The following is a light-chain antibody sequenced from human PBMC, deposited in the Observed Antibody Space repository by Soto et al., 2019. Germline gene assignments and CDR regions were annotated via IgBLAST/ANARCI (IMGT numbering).Light chain of an antibody. Sequence: DVQMTQSPSTLSASVGDKITITCRASQSVGRWLAWYQQKPGKAPEVLIYKASTLKYGVPSRFSGSGSGTVFSLTISRLQPDVFASYVRQQYESQSTFGQGTKVEIK. CDR2: KAS. CDR3: QQYESQST. CDR1: QSVGRW. V-gene: IGKV1-5*03. J-gene: IGKJ1*01.